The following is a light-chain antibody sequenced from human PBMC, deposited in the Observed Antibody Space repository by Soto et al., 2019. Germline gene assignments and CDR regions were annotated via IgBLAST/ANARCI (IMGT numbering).Light chain of an antibody. CDR2: DAT. CDR3: QVWASTAEFFV. V-gene: IGLV3-21*02. J-gene: IGLJ1*01. CDR1: KIGSKI. Sequence: SYELTQPPSVSVAQGQTAKITCRGDKIGSKIVHWYKQRPGQAPVAVVFDATDRPSGIPDRISASRSGDTATLTVSRVDAGDEADYYCQVWASTAEFFVSGSGTKVTVL.